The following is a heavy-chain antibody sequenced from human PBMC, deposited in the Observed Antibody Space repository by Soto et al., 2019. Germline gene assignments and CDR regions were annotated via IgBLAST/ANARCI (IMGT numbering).Heavy chain of an antibody. CDR1: GFTFSNYA. CDR2: ISGSGGST. J-gene: IGHJ4*02. CDR3: AKGTSYYDSSGFDY. D-gene: IGHD3-22*01. V-gene: IGHV3-23*01. Sequence: EVQLLESGGDLLQPGGSLRLSCAASGFTFSNYAMTWVRQAPGKGLEWVSVISGSGGSTYYADSVKGRFTISRDTSKNTLYLQMNNLRAEDTALYYCAKGTSYYDSSGFDYWGQGTLVTFSS.